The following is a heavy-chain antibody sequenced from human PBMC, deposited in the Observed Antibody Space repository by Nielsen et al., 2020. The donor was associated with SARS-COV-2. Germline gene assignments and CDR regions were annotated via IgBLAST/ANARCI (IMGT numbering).Heavy chain of an antibody. Sequence: GESLKISCAASGFTFSNYWMHWVRRAPGKGLVWVSRIHSDGRSTSFADSVKGRFTISRDNAKNTLYLQMNSLRAEDTAVYYCARAFLGQQRKYGSGEYGMDVWGQGTTVTVSS. CDR2: IHSDGRST. CDR3: ARAFLGQQRKYGSGEYGMDV. D-gene: IGHD3-10*01. J-gene: IGHJ6*02. CDR1: GFTFSNYW. V-gene: IGHV3-74*01.